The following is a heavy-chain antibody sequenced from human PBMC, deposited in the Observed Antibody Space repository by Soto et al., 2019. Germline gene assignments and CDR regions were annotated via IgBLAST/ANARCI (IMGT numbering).Heavy chain of an antibody. CDR2: ISGSGGTT. Sequence: PGCSLRLACAASRLTFCDYYVGWSRQAPGKGLEWISYISGSGGTTYYADSVKGRFTISRDNAKNSLYLHMNSLRVEDTAIYYCARDPEPQYYFDSWGQGTLVTVSS. J-gene: IGHJ4*02. V-gene: IGHV3-11*01. CDR3: ARDPEPQYYFDS. CDR1: RLTFCDYY.